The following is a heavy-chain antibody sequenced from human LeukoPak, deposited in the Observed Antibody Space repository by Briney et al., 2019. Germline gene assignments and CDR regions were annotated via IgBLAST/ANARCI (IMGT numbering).Heavy chain of an antibody. CDR1: SGSISSYY. Sequence: SETLSLTCTVSSGSISSYYWSWIRQPPGKGLEWIGYIYYRGSTNYNPSLKSRVTISVDTSKNQFSLKLSSVTAAETAVYYCARDGVFPYNWFDPWGQGTLVTVSS. CDR2: IYYRGST. CDR3: ARDGVFPYNWFDP. V-gene: IGHV4-59*01. D-gene: IGHD2-21*01. J-gene: IGHJ5*02.